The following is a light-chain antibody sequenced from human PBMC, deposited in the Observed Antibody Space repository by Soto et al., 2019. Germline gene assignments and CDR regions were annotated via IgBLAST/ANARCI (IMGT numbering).Light chain of an antibody. CDR3: QQSYDTPWT. Sequence: DIQMTQSPSSLSASVGDTVTITCLATQTISTILNWYQQKPGKAPKVLIYAATSLQSGVPSRFSGSGSGTDFTLTISSLQPEDFATYFCQQSYDTPWTFGQGTKVDIK. J-gene: IGKJ1*01. CDR2: AAT. V-gene: IGKV1-39*01. CDR1: QTISTI.